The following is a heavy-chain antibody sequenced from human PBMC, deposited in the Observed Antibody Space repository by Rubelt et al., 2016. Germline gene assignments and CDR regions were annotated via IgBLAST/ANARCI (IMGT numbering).Heavy chain of an antibody. D-gene: IGHD1-26*01. Sequence: QVQLVQSGAEVKKPGASVKVSCKASGYTFTSYYMHWVRQAPGQGLEWMGWVSAFNGNTNYAQKFQGRVTLTRDTSASTAYMELSSLRSEDTAVYYCARDIYSGSYYGYWGQGTLVTVSS. J-gene: IGHJ4*02. CDR2: VSAFNGNT. V-gene: IGHV1-3*01. CDR3: ARDIYSGSYYGY. CDR1: GYTFTSYY.